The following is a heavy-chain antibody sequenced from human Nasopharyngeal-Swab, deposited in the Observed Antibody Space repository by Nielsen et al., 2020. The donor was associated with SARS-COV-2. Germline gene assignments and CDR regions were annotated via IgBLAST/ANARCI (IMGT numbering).Heavy chain of an antibody. D-gene: IGHD3-3*01. V-gene: IGHV1-69*13. CDR1: GGTFSSYA. J-gene: IGHJ5*02. CDR2: IIPIFGTA. CDR3: ARNPGVVLEYGWFDP. Sequence: SVKVSCKASGGTFSSYAISWVRQAPGQGLEWMGGIIPIFGTANYAQKFQGGVTITADESTSTAYMELSSLRSEDTAVYYCARNPGVVLEYGWFDPWGQGTLVTVSS.